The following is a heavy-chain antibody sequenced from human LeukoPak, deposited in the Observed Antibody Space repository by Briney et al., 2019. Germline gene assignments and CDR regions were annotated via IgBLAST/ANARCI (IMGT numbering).Heavy chain of an antibody. J-gene: IGHJ4*02. CDR3: ARRTVATIPCFDY. CDR2: INHSGST. Sequence: SETLSLTCAVYGGSFSGYYWSWIRQPPGKGLEWIGEINHSGSTNYNPSLKSRVTISVDTSKNQFSLKLSSVTAADTAVYYCARRTVATIPCFDYWGQGTLVTVSS. D-gene: IGHD5-12*01. CDR1: GGSFSGYY. V-gene: IGHV4-34*01.